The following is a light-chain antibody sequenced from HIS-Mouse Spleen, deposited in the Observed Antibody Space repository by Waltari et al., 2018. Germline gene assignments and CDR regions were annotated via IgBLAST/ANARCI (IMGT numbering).Light chain of an antibody. V-gene: IGKV2-28*01. CDR2: LGS. Sequence: DIVMTQSPLSLPVTPGEPASISCRSSQSLLHSNGYNYLDWYLQKPGQSPQLLIYLGSNRASGVPERFSGSNSGNTATLTISGTQAMDEADYYCQAWDSSYSVFGGGTK. CDR1: QSLLHSNGYNY. CDR3: QAWDSSYSV. J-gene: IGKJ4*01.